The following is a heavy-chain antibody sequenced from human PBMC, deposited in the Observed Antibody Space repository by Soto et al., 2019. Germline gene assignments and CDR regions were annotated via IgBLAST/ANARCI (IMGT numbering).Heavy chain of an antibody. CDR1: GGSFSGYY. Sequence: PSETLSLTCAVYGGSFSGYYWSWIRQPPGKGLEWIGEMYHSGVTSYNPSLGRRVTMSVDKSRNQFSLRLNSVSAADKAVYYCAKGKEAMDVWGQGTAVTVSS. CDR3: AKGKEAMDV. J-gene: IGHJ6*02. CDR2: MYHSGVT. V-gene: IGHV4-34*01.